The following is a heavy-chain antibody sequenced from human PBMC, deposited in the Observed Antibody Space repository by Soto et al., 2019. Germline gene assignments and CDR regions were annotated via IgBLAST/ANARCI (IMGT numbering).Heavy chain of an antibody. CDR1: GGSISTYY. CDR3: AKGHSSATSLDS. Sequence: SETLSLTCTVSGGSISTYYWTWIRQPPGKGLEWIGYINYRGNTNYNPSLKSRLTISIDTSKNQFSLKLSSVTAADTAVYYCAKGHSSATSLDSWGQGILVTVSS. CDR2: INYRGNT. J-gene: IGHJ4*02. D-gene: IGHD3-22*01. V-gene: IGHV4-59*12.